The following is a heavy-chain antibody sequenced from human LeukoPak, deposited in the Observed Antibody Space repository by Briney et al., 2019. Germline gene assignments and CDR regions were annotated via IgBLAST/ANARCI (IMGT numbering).Heavy chain of an antibody. CDR2: INPNSGGT. CDR3: ARDPSWELPFYYYYMDV. J-gene: IGHJ6*03. Sequence: GASVKVSCKASGYTLTGYYMHWVRRAPGQGLEWMGWINPNSGGTNYAQNFQGRVTMTRDTSISTAYMELSRLRSDDTAVYYCARDPSWELPFYYYYMDVWGKGTTVTISS. V-gene: IGHV1-2*02. D-gene: IGHD1-26*01. CDR1: GYTLTGYY.